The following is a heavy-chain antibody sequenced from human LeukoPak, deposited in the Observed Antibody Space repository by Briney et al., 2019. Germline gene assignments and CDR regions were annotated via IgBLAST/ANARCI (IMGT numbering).Heavy chain of an antibody. Sequence: ASVRVSCKASGYSFNYYYIHWVRQAPGQGLAWMGVINPSGGSTTYAQNFQGRVTMTTDTSTSTVYMELSSLRSEDTAVYYCARDRASGSYQVSFCYDLDVWGLGTTVTVSS. CDR2: INPSGGST. J-gene: IGHJ6*02. V-gene: IGHV1-46*02. CDR1: GYSFNYYY. CDR3: ARDRASGSYQVSFCYDLDV. D-gene: IGHD3-10*01.